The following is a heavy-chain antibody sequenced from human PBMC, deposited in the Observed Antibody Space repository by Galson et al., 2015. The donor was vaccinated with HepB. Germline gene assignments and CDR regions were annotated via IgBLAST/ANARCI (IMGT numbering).Heavy chain of an antibody. V-gene: IGHV6-1*01. CDR1: GDSVSNNNAA. D-gene: IGHD6-19*01. J-gene: IGHJ6*02. CDR2: TYYRSKWAY. Sequence: CAISGDSVSNNNAAWNWIRQSPSSGLEWLGRTYYRSKWAYDYAASVKSRIIIDPDTSKNQFTLQLVSVTPEDTAVYYCTKSVALARGMDVWGQGTTVTVSS. CDR3: TKSVALARGMDV.